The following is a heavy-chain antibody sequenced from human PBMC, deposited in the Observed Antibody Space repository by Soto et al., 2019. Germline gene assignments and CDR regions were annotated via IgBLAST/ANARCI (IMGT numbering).Heavy chain of an antibody. Sequence: QVQLVQSGAEVKKPGASVKVSCKASGYTFTSYGISWVRQAHGQGLEWMGWISAYNGNTRYAQKLHGRVTMATDTSTSTSYMELRSLRSDDTAVYYCAAGYSGAGYFDLWGRGTLVTVSS. J-gene: IGHJ2*01. CDR1: GYTFTSYG. CDR2: ISAYNGNT. D-gene: IGHD6-25*01. V-gene: IGHV1-18*01. CDR3: AAGYSGAGYFDL.